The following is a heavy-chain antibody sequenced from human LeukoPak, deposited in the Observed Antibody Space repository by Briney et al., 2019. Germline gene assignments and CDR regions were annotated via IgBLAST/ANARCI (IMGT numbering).Heavy chain of an antibody. CDR3: AKDHGSSWYWPIDY. Sequence: GGSLRLSCAASGFSFSDYGMHWVRQAPGKGLEWVSFIRKDGINTNYVDSVKGRFTISRDTSNKMVYLQMNSLRTEDMAVYYCAKDHGSSWYWPIDYWGQGTLVTVSS. CDR1: GFSFSDYG. CDR2: IRKDGINT. D-gene: IGHD6-13*01. V-gene: IGHV3-30*02. J-gene: IGHJ4*02.